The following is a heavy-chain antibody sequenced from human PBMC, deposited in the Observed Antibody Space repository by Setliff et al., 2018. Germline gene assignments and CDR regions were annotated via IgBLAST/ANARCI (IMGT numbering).Heavy chain of an antibody. CDR2: IYYSGSTS. V-gene: IGHV4-31*03. J-gene: IGHJ4*02. CDR1: GGSISSGGYY. Sequence: SETLSLTCTVSGGSISSGGYYWSWIRQHAGKGLEWMGYIYYSGSTSYYNPSLKSRVTITVDTSKNQFSLKLSSVTAADTAVYYCARGRAGHSGHWGQGTLVTVSS. CDR3: ARGRAGHSGH. D-gene: IGHD6-19*01.